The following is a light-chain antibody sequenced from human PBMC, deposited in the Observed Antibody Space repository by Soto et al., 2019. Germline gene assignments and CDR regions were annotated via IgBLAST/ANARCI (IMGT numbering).Light chain of an antibody. CDR2: AAS. CDR3: QKYNSAPHT. CDR1: QGISNY. V-gene: IGKV1-27*01. Sequence: DIQMTQSPSSLSASVGDRVTITCRASQGISNYLAWYQQKPGKVPKLLIYAASTVQSGVPSRFSGSGSGTDFTLTISSLHPEDAATYYCQKYNSAPHTVGQGTRLEIK. J-gene: IGKJ5*01.